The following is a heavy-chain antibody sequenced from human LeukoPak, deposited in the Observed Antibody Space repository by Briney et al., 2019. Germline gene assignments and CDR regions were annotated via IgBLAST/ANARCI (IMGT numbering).Heavy chain of an antibody. V-gene: IGHV3-23*01. D-gene: IGHD3-22*01. Sequence: GGSLRLSCAASGLTFSNYAMSWVRQAPGKGLEWVSPVSGSGGSTYYADSVRGRFTISRDSSKNTLYLQMDSLRADDTAVYYCAKGVSFYYDSSGHYYFDYWGQGTLVTVSS. J-gene: IGHJ4*02. CDR1: GLTFSNYA. CDR2: VSGSGGST. CDR3: AKGVSFYYDSSGHYYFDY.